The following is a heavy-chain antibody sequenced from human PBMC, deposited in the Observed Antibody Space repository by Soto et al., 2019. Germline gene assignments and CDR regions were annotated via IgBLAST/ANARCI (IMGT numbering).Heavy chain of an antibody. CDR2: MNTNSGNT. J-gene: IGHJ5*02. CDR1: GYTFTSYD. V-gene: IGHV1-8*01. Sequence: QVQLVQSGAEVKKPGASVKVSCKASGYTFTSYDINWVRQATGQGLEWMGWMNTNSGNTGYAQKFQGRVTMTRNTYISTAYMELSSLRSEDTAVDYCARGHWSRQWRDWFDPWGQGTLVTVSS. D-gene: IGHD6-19*01. CDR3: ARGHWSRQWRDWFDP.